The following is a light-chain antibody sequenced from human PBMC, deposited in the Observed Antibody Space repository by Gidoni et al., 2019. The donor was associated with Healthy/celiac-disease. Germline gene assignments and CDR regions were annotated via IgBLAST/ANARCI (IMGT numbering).Light chain of an antibody. CDR1: QSVSSY. CDR2: DAS. J-gene: IGKJ3*01. V-gene: IGKV3-11*01. Sequence: EIVLTQSPATLSLSPGERATLSCRASQSVSSYLDWYQQKPGQAPSLLIYDASNRATGIPARFSGSGSRTDFTLTISSLEPEDFAVYYCQQRSNWPLTFGPGTKVDIK. CDR3: QQRSNWPLT.